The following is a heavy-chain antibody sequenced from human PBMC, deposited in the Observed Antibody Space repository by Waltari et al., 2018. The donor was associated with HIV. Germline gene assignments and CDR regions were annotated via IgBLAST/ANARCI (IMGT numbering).Heavy chain of an antibody. D-gene: IGHD3-10*01. Sequence: EVRLVESGGALVQPGESLRLSCAASGFTFSNYWMHWVRQAPGKGLVGVSRNNTGGTNTTYSASVRGGLTIARDNAKNTFDLQMNSLKADDTAVYYCARANVFIRFVDFSNYGMDVWGQGTMVTVSS. CDR1: GFTFSNYW. CDR2: NNTGGTNT. CDR3: ARANVFIRFVDFSNYGMDV. J-gene: IGHJ6*02. V-gene: IGHV3-74*01.